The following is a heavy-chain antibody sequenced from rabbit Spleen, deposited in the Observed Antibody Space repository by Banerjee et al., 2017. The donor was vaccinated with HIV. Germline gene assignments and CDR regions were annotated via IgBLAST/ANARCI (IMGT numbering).Heavy chain of an antibody. CDR1: GFSFSDRDV. CDR3: ARNSYGGWGGYGYAADL. CDR2: VYGGSLGDA. V-gene: IGHV1S45*01. J-gene: IGHJ6*01. D-gene: IGHD6-1*01. Sequence: QEQLVESGGGLVQPGGSLTLTCKASGFSFSDRDVMCWVRQAPGKGLQWIACVYGGSLGDAYYASWAKGRFTVSRTSSTTVTLQMTSLTAADTATYFCARNSYGGWGGYGYAADLWGPGTLVTVS.